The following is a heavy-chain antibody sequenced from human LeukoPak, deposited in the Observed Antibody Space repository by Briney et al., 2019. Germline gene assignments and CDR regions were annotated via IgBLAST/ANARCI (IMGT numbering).Heavy chain of an antibody. CDR1: GFTFSTYP. CDR2: ISYDGSNK. CDR3: ARAAYSGSYHSDY. J-gene: IGHJ4*02. D-gene: IGHD1-26*01. V-gene: IGHV3-30-3*01. Sequence: GGSLRLSCSASGFTFSTYPMHWVRQAPGKGLEWVAVISYDGSNKYYADSVKGRFTISRDNSKNTLYLQMNSLRAEDTAVYYCARAAYSGSYHSDYWGQGTLVTVSS.